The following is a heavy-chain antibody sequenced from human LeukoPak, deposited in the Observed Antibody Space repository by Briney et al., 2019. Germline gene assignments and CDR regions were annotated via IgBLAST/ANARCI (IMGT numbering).Heavy chain of an antibody. V-gene: IGHV1-46*01. Sequence: VASVKVSCKASGYIFTSYYMHWVRQAPGQGLEWMGIINPSGGSTSYAQKFRGRVTMTRDISTSTVYMELSSLRSEDTAVYYCARDRKLRYFDWLSGGGEVMVYWGQGTLVTVSS. D-gene: IGHD3-9*01. CDR3: ARDRKLRYFDWLSGGGEVMVY. CDR1: GYIFTSYY. J-gene: IGHJ4*02. CDR2: INPSGGST.